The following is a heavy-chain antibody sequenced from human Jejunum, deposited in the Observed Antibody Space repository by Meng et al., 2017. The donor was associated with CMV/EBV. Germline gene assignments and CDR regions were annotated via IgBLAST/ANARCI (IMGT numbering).Heavy chain of an antibody. CDR2: IFYRGST. J-gene: IGHJ4*02. V-gene: IGHV4-39*07. CDR3: AREAVDYFTPGAFGGVDY. D-gene: IGHD3-16*01. Sequence: SSRYYWGWIRQPPGKGLEWIGSIFYRGSTYYNPSLKSRVTISVDTSKNQFSLKLSSVTAADTAVYFCAREAVDYFTPGAFGGVDYWGQGTLVTVSS. CDR1: SSRYY.